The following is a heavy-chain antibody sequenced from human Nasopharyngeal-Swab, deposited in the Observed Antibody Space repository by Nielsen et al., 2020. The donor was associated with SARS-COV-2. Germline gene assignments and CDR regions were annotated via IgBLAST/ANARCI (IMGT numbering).Heavy chain of an antibody. Sequence: SVKVSCKASGGTFSSYAISWVRQAPGQGLEWMGGIIPIFGTANYAQKFQGRATITADESTSTAYMELSSPRSEDTAVYYCARGGYYGSGSYFHYYYGMDVWGQGTTVTVSS. J-gene: IGHJ6*02. D-gene: IGHD3-10*01. CDR3: ARGGYYGSGSYFHYYYGMDV. CDR2: IIPIFGTA. V-gene: IGHV1-69*13. CDR1: GGTFSSYA.